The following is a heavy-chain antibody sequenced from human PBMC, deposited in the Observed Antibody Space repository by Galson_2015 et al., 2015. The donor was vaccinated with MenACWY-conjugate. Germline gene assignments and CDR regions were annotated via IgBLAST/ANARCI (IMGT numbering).Heavy chain of an antibody. Sequence: TRYSPSFQGQVTISADKSTSTAYLQWSSLKASDTAVYYCARGPPPYCSGDGCTQYPLDYWGQGTLVTVSS. CDR2: T. D-gene: IGHD2-15*01. CDR3: ARGPPPYCSGDGCTQYPLDY. J-gene: IGHJ4*02. V-gene: IGHV5-51*01.